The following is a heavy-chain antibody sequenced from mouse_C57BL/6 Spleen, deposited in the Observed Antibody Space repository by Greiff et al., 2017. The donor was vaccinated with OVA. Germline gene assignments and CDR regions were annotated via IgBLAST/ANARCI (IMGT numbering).Heavy chain of an antibody. V-gene: IGHV1-59*01. CDR2: IDPSDSYT. CDR3: SYDGYSYWYFDV. CDR1: GYTFTSYW. J-gene: IGHJ1*03. Sequence: LQQPGAELVRPGTSVKLSCKASGYTFTSYWMHWVKQRPGQGLEWIGVIDPSDSYTNYNQKFKGKATLTVDTSSSTAYMQLSSLTSEDSAVYYCSYDGYSYWYFDVWGTGTTVTVSS. D-gene: IGHD2-3*01.